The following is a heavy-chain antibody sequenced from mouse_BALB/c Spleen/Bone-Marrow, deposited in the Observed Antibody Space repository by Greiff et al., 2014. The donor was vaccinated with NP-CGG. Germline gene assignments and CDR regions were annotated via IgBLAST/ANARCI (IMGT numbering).Heavy chain of an antibody. CDR1: GYTFSNYW. D-gene: IGHD3-1*01. CDR2: IYPGNSDT. CDR3: TTLARSDFDY. J-gene: IGHJ2*01. V-gene: IGHV1-5*01. Sequence: EVQLQQSGTVLARPGAAVKMSCKASGYTFSNYWMHWVKQRPGQGLEWIGTIYPGNSDTTYNQKFKGKAKPTAVTSTSTAYMELSSLTNEDSAVYYCTTLARSDFDYWGQGTTLTVSS.